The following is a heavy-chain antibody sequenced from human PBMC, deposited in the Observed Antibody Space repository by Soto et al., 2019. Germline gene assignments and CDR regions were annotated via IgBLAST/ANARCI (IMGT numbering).Heavy chain of an antibody. J-gene: IGHJ5*02. CDR2: AYYSGST. CDR1: GGSISHYY. V-gene: IGHV4-59*01. Sequence: QVQLQESGPGLVKASETLSLTCSVSGGSISHYYWSWIRQSPGKGLEWIGYAYYSGSTDYNPSLKSRVTIAVDTSKSQVSLKLNSVTTADTAVYYCARDRSTYGGGGTGEVKENWFDPWGPGTLVTVSS. CDR3: ARDRSTYGGGGTGEVKENWFDP. D-gene: IGHD2-8*01.